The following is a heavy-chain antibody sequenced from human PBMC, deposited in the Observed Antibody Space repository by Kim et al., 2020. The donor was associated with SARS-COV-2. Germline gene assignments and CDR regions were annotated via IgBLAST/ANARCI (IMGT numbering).Heavy chain of an antibody. D-gene: IGHD1-26*01. V-gene: IGHV3-30*14. CDR2: ITSDGTYK. CDR3: ARPRGSGSYFDN. Sequence: EGSLRLSCAASGFSFTTYAMYWVRQAPGKGLEWVAVITSDGTYKTYADSVKGRFTISRDTSKNTLYLQMDSLRVEDTALYYCARPRGSGSYFDNWGQGTL. CDR1: GFSFTTYA. J-gene: IGHJ4*02.